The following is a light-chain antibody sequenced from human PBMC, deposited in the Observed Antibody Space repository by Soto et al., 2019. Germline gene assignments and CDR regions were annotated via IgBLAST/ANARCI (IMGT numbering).Light chain of an antibody. J-gene: IGLJ2*01. CDR3: GVWDSSLSGGV. CDR1: SSNIGNYD. V-gene: IGLV1-51*01. CDR2: ENN. Sequence: QSVLTQPPSVSAAPGQKVTISCSGSSSNIGNYDVSCYQQLPGTAATLLIYENNKRPSGIPDRFSCAKSGTSATLGITGLRTGDEADYYCGVWDSSLSGGVFGGGTKLTVL.